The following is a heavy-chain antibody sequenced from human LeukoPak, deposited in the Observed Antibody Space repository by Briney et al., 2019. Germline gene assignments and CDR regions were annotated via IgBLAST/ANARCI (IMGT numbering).Heavy chain of an antibody. CDR3: AKWRDYDVLTGYYVSDY. D-gene: IGHD3-9*01. Sequence: GGSLRLSCAASGFTFSNYAMSWVRQAPGKGLEWVSAITGSGGNTYYADSVKGRFTISRDNSKNTVFLQMNSLRAEDTAVYYCAKWRDYDVLTGYYVSDYWGQGTLVTVSS. J-gene: IGHJ4*02. CDR2: ITGSGGNT. V-gene: IGHV3-23*01. CDR1: GFTFSNYA.